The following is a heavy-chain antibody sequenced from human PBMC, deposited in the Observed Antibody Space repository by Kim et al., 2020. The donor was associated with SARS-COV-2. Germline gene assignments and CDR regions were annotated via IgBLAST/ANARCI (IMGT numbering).Heavy chain of an antibody. CDR2: ISGSGAGT. V-gene: IGHV3-23*01. CDR1: GFTFNTYA. J-gene: IGHJ4*02. CDR3: AKGRSDKIAEAVNY. D-gene: IGHD6-13*01. Sequence: GGSLRLSCAASGFTFNTYAMSWVRQAPGRGLEWVSSISGSGAGTYYADSVKGRFTISRDNSENTLYLQMNSLRAEDTAIYYCAKGRSDKIAEAVNYWGQG.